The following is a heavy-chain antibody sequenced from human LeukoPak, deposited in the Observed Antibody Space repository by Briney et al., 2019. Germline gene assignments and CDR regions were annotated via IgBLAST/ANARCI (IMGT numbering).Heavy chain of an antibody. V-gene: IGHV4-31*03. CDR3: ARVAMGYYGSGSYRWFDP. CDR1: GGSISSGGYY. Sequence: SETLSLTCTVSGGSISSGGYYWSWISQHPGKGLERIGYIYYSGSTYYDPSLKSRVTISVDTSKNQFSLKLSSVTAADTAVYYCARVAMGYYGSGSYRWFDPWGQGTLVTVSS. J-gene: IGHJ5*02. D-gene: IGHD3-10*01. CDR2: IYYSGST.